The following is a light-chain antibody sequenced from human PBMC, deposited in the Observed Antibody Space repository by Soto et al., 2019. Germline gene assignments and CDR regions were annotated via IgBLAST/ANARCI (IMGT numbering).Light chain of an antibody. J-gene: IGKJ1*01. CDR2: DAS. V-gene: IGKV3-20*01. CDR1: QSLSSRY. Sequence: EIVLTQSPGTLSLSPGERATLSCRASQSLSSRYLAWYQQKPDQAPRLLIYDASNRATGIPDRFSGSGSGTDFTLTNSRLEPEDFAVYYCQHYSSTPWTFGQGTKVEIK. CDR3: QHYSSTPWT.